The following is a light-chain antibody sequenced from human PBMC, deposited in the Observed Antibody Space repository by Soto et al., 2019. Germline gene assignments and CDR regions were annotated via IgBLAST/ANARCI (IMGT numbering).Light chain of an antibody. CDR2: DAS. CDR3: QQSHTSPPT. J-gene: IGKJ1*01. Sequence: EIVMTQSPATLSVSPGERATLSCRASQDIRTNLAWYQQKPGQPPRLLIYDASTRAAGIPARFIGSGSGTEFTLTISSLQSEDFAIYYCQQSHTSPPTFGQGTKVDIK. CDR1: QDIRTN. V-gene: IGKV3-15*01.